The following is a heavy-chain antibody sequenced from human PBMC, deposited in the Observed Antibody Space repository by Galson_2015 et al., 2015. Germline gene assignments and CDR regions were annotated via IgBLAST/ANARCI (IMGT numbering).Heavy chain of an antibody. D-gene: IGHD1-1*01. Sequence: SLRLSCAASGFTFSNYAMHWVRQAPGKGLEWVTLISYDGSSEYYADSVKGRFTISRDNSKSTLYLQMNSLRAEDTAVYYCAKEGGSGSNWNDGLDYWGQGTLVTVSS. J-gene: IGHJ4*02. V-gene: IGHV3-30-3*01. CDR3: AKEGGSGSNWNDGLDY. CDR2: ISYDGSSE. CDR1: GFTFSNYA.